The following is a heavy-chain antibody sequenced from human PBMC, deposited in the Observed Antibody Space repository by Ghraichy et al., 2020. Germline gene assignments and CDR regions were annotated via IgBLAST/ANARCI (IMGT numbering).Heavy chain of an antibody. CDR3: AKDSSSWSRDGWFDP. D-gene: IGHD6-13*01. J-gene: IGHJ5*02. Sequence: GGSLRLSCAASGFTFDDYAMHWVRQAPGKGLEWVSLISWDGGSTYYADSVKGRFTISRDNSKNSLYLQMNSLRAEDTALYYCAKDSSSWSRDGWFDPWGQGTLVTVSS. CDR2: ISWDGGST. V-gene: IGHV3-43D*03. CDR1: GFTFDDYA.